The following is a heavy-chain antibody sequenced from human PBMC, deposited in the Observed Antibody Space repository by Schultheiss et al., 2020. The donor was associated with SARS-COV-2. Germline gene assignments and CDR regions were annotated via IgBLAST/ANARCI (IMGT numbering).Heavy chain of an antibody. CDR2: INPSGGST. V-gene: IGHV1-46*01. Sequence: ASVKVSCKASGYTFTSYYMHWVRQAPGQGLEWMGIINPSGGSTSYAQKFQGRVTMTRDTSISTAYMELSSLRSEDTAVYYCASPRISPYGDYVSIYYYGMDVWGQGTTVTVSS. D-gene: IGHD4-17*01. J-gene: IGHJ6*02. CDR3: ASPRISPYGDYVSIYYYGMDV. CDR1: GYTFTSYY.